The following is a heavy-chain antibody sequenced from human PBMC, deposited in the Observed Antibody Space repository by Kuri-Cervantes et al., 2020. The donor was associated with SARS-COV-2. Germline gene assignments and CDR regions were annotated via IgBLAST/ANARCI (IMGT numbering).Heavy chain of an antibody. CDR3: ARTRFGELFRFDY. CDR2: INPNSGGT. Sequence: ASVKVSCRASGYTFTDYYMHWVRQAPGQGLEWMGWINPNSGGTNYAQKFQGWVTMTRDTSISTAYMELSRLRSDDTAVYYCARTRFGELFRFDYWGQGTLVTVSS. V-gene: IGHV1-2*04. CDR1: GYTFTDYY. J-gene: IGHJ4*02. D-gene: IGHD3-10*02.